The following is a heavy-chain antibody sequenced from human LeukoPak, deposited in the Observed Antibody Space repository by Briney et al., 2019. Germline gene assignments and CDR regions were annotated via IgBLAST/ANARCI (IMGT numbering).Heavy chain of an antibody. CDR1: GGSFGGYY. CDR2: INHSGST. Sequence: SEPLSLTCAVYGGSFGGYYWSWIRQPPGKGLEWIGEINHSGSTNYNPSLKSRVTISVDTSKNQFSLKLSSVTAADTAVYYCASRAAAGTFPRYYFDYWGQGTLVAVSS. CDR3: ASRAAAGTFPRYYFDY. D-gene: IGHD6-13*01. J-gene: IGHJ4*02. V-gene: IGHV4-34*01.